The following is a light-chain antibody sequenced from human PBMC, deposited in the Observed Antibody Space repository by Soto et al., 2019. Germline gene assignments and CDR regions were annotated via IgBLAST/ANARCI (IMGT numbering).Light chain of an antibody. V-gene: IGLV2-14*01. J-gene: IGLJ3*02. CDR1: SSDVGGYNF. Sequence: QSALTQPASVSGSPGPSITISCTGTSSDVGGYNFVSWYQQPPGKAPKLMIYEVSNRPSGVSNRFSGSKSGNTASLTISGLQAEDEADYYCSSYTTSSTLGGVFGGGTKLTVL. CDR3: SSYTTSSTLGGV. CDR2: EVS.